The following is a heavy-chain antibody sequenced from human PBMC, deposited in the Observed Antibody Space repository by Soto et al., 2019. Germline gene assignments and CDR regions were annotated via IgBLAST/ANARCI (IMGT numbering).Heavy chain of an antibody. CDR2: INPSGGST. CDR3: ARIRLDSGGRVVDY. J-gene: IGHJ4*02. D-gene: IGHD3-3*01. Sequence: QVQLVQSGAEVKKPGASVKVSCKASGYTFTSYYMHWVRQAPGQGLEWMGIINPSGGSTSYAQNFQGSATMTRAPSTSTVYMELSRRRSEDTAVYYCARIRLDSGGRVVDYWGQGTLVTVSS. CDR1: GYTFTSYY. V-gene: IGHV1-46*03.